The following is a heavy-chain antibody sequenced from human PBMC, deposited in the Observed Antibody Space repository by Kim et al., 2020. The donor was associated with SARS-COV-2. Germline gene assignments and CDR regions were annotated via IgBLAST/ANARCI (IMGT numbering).Heavy chain of an antibody. D-gene: IGHD2-21*02. V-gene: IGHV3-20*01. CDR1: GFTFDDYG. Sequence: GGSLRLSCAASGFTFDDYGMSWVRQAPGKGLEWVSGINWNGGSTGYADSVKGRFTISRDNAKNSLYLQMNSLRAEDTALYHCARARDPYDAFDIWGQGTMVTVSS. CDR3: ARARDPYDAFDI. J-gene: IGHJ3*02. CDR2: INWNGGST.